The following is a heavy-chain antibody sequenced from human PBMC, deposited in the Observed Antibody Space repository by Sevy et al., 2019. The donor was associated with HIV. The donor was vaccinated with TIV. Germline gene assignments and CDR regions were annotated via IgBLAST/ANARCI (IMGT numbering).Heavy chain of an antibody. CDR2: IKQDGSDK. Sequence: GESLKISCAASGFTFNNYWMTWVRQAPGMGLEWVANIKQDGSDKYYMESVKGRFNISRDNTKNSLYLQLNSLRAEDTAVYYCARSWDYWGQMGYWGQGTLVTVSS. V-gene: IGHV3-7*03. CDR3: ARSWDYWGQMGY. CDR1: GFTFNNYW. D-gene: IGHD7-27*01. J-gene: IGHJ4*02.